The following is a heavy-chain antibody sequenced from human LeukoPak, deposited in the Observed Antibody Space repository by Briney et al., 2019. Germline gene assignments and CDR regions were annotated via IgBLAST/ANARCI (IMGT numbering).Heavy chain of an antibody. V-gene: IGHV3-9*01. Sequence: GRSLRLSRVPSGLTRDQYAMHCVPEAPEEGGEWGSDFCLDTDRIDTAHPVKGRFTISRDNANNSLYLQMTALRPEDTGVNYGGKDIRPGGMDVWGQGTAVTVSS. CDR2: FCLDTDRI. J-gene: IGHJ6*02. CDR3: GKDIRPGGMDV. CDR1: GLTRDQYA.